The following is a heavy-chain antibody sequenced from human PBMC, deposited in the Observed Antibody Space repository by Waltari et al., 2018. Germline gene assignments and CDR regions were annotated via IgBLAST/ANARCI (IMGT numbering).Heavy chain of an antibody. CDR3: ARDRGRGLYLDS. CDR1: GESMSSSYV. J-gene: IGHJ4*02. D-gene: IGHD2-15*01. V-gene: IGHV4-4*02. Sequence: QLQLQESGPGLVKPSGTLSLTCAVSGESMSSSYVWTWVRQPPAKGLEWIGQVRGDGRTNYNPSFASRLTISLDTSTDHFSLRLTSATAADTAVYYCARDRGRGLYLDSWGQGILVTVSP. CDR2: VRGDGRT.